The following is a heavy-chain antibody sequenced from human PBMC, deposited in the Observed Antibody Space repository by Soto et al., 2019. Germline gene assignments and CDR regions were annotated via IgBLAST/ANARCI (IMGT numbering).Heavy chain of an antibody. J-gene: IGHJ4*02. D-gene: IGHD6-13*01. V-gene: IGHV4-38-2*01. CDR3: ARVEASSSPDY. Sequence: SETLSLTCAVSGYSISSGYYWGWIRQPPGKGLEWIGRIYHSGSTYYNPSLKSRVTISVDTSKNQFSLKLSSVTAADTAVYYCARVEASSSPDYWGQGTLVTVSS. CDR2: IYHSGST. CDR1: GYSISSGYY.